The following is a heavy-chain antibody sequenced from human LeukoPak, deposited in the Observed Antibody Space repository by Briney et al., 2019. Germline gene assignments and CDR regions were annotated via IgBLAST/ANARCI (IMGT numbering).Heavy chain of an antibody. J-gene: IGHJ4*02. V-gene: IGHV1-46*01. Sequence: ASVKVSCKASGYTFTNYYMHRVRQAPGHGLVWMGIIYPSGGGSSYAQKFQGRVTMTRDTSTSTVYMELSSLTSGDTALYYCARAYSGYSIDFWGQGTLVTVSS. CDR2: IYPSGGGS. D-gene: IGHD3-22*01. CDR1: GYTFTNYY. CDR3: ARAYSGYSIDF.